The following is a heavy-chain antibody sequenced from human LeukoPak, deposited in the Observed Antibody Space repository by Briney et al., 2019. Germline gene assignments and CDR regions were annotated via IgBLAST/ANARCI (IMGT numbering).Heavy chain of an antibody. CDR3: ARDWDGYNWYWYFDL. Sequence: GGSLRLFCAASGFTFSTYAMHWVREAPGKGLEWVAVISYDGSNKYYADSVKGRFTISRDNSKNTLYLQMNSLRAEDTAVYYCARDWDGYNWYWYFDLWGRGTLVTVSS. D-gene: IGHD5-24*01. CDR1: GFTFSTYA. J-gene: IGHJ2*01. V-gene: IGHV3-30-3*01. CDR2: ISYDGSNK.